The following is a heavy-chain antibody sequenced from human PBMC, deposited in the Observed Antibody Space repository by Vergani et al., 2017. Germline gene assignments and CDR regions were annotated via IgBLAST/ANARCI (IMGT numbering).Heavy chain of an antibody. CDR3: ARVPYLSRNYYYMDV. J-gene: IGHJ6*03. V-gene: IGHV4-59*01. Sequence: QVQLQESGPGLVKPSETLSLTCTVSGGSISSYYWSWIRQPPGKGLEWIGYIYYSGSTNYNPSLKSRVTISVDTSKNQFSLKLSSVTAADTAVNYCARVPYLSRNYYYMDVWGKGTTVTVSS. D-gene: IGHD2-2*01. CDR1: GGSISSYY. CDR2: IYYSGST.